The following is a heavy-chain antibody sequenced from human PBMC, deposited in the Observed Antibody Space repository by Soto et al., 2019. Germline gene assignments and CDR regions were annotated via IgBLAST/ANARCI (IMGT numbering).Heavy chain of an antibody. J-gene: IGHJ1*01. Sequence: GGSLRLSCVASGFTFSTYSMTWVRQAPGKGLEWISYISSSSSTIYYADSVKGRFTISRDNSKNSLYLQMNSLRAEDTAVYNCAGEEVFGYGSGSNNPFQHWGQGTLVTVSS. CDR2: ISSSSSTI. CDR3: AGEEVFGYGSGSNNPFQH. CDR1: GFTFSTYS. V-gene: IGHV3-48*01. D-gene: IGHD3-10*01.